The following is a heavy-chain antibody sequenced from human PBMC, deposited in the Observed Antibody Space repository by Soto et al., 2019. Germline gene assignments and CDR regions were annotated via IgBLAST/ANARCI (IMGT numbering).Heavy chain of an antibody. Sequence: QLGGSLRLSCTASGFTFGDYAMSWVRQAPGKGLEWVGFIRSKAYGGTTEYAASVKGRFTISRDDSKSIAYLQMNSLKTEDTAVYYCTRVGRYSGSYADAFDIWGQGTMVTVSS. CDR1: GFTFGDYA. V-gene: IGHV3-49*04. CDR2: IRSKAYGGTT. CDR3: TRVGRYSGSYADAFDI. J-gene: IGHJ3*02. D-gene: IGHD1-26*01.